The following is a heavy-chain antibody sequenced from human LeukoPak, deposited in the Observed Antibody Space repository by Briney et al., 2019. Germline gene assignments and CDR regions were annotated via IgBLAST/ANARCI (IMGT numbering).Heavy chain of an antibody. CDR3: ARGGFYCGGDCYVDH. V-gene: IGHV4-34*01. CDR1: GGSFSPYY. J-gene: IGHJ4*02. CDR2: INHSGST. Sequence: PSETLSLTCAGYGGSFSPYYWSWIRQPPGKGLEWIGEINHSGSTNYNPSLKSRVTISVDTSKNQFSLRLSSVTAADTAVYYCARGGFYCGGDCYVDHWGQGPLVTVSS. D-gene: IGHD2-21*02.